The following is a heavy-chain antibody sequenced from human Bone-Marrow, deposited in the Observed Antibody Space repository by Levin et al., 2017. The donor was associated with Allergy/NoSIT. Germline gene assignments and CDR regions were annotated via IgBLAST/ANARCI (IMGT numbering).Heavy chain of an antibody. J-gene: IGHJ4*02. CDR1: GFMFTSYG. Sequence: GGSLRLSCVASGFMFTSYGMHWVRQAPGKGLEWVGVIRNDGSKKFYVDAVKGRFTISRDNSKNTLYLQMNSLRAEDTAVYYCVRDRWADGSSAFDYWGQGTLVTVSS. CDR3: VRDRWADGSSAFDY. CDR2: IRNDGSKK. D-gene: IGHD6-13*01. V-gene: IGHV3-33*01.